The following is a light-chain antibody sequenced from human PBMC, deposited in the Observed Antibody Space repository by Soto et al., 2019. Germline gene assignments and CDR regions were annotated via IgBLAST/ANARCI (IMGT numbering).Light chain of an antibody. CDR1: QTIRSNY. CDR3: QQYGSSHWT. CDR2: GAS. V-gene: IGKV3-20*01. J-gene: IGKJ1*01. Sequence: ETVLTQSPGTLSLSPGERATLSCRASQTIRSNYLAWYRQTPGQAPRLLIYGASKRATGITDRFSGSRSGIDFTPIISSLEPEDFGLYYCQQYGSSHWTFGQGTNLEIK.